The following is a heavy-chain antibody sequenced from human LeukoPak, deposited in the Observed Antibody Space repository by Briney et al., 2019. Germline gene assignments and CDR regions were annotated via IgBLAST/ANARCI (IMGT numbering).Heavy chain of an antibody. CDR1: GYTFTSYY. CDR2: INPSGGST. Sequence: ASVKVSCKASGYTFTSYYKHWVRQAPGQGLEWMGIINPSGGSTSYAQKFQGRVTMTRDTSTSTVYMELSSLRSEDTAVYYCARGGGIAAAGTSVAFDIWGQGTMVTVSS. V-gene: IGHV1-46*01. J-gene: IGHJ3*02. D-gene: IGHD6-13*01. CDR3: ARGGGIAAAGTSVAFDI.